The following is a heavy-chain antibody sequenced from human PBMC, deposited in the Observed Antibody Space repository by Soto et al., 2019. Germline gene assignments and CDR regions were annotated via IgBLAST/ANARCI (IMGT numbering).Heavy chain of an antibody. CDR2: VYWNDKK. Sequence: SGPTLVNPTPTLTLTCTLSWISLSTSGVGLGWSRHTPGKALECLALVYWNDKKHYSPSLKSRLTISKDTSKNQAIVTMTNMEPVDTATSFCARGLSTLPVFAFDICGQGT. V-gene: IGHV2-5*01. J-gene: IGHJ3*02. D-gene: IGHD1-1*01. CDR3: ARGLSTLPVFAFDI. CDR1: WISLSTSGVG.